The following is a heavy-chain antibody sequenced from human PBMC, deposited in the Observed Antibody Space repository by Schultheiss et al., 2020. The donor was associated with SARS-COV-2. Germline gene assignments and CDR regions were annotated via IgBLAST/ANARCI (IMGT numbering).Heavy chain of an antibody. CDR2: ISSSSSTI. V-gene: IGHV3-48*04. CDR1: GFTFSSYS. CDR3: ARYIAARDYYYMDV. D-gene: IGHD6-13*01. J-gene: IGHJ6*03. Sequence: GGSLRLSCAASGFTFSSYSMNWVRQAPGKGLEWVSYISSSSSTIYYADSVKGRFTISRDNANNSLYLQMNSLRAEDTAVYYCARYIAARDYYYMDVWGKGTTVTVSS.